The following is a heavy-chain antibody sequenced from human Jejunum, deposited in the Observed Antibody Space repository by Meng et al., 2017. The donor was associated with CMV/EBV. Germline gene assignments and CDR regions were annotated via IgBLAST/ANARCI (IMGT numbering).Heavy chain of an antibody. Sequence: QITLKESGPTLLKPTQSLTPTGTFSGFSLSTNQVGVGWIRQPPGKALEWLALIYWDDDKRYNPSVKSRLTITKDTSKNQVVLIMTNVDPVDTATYYCAHRRYYSSTWSWGDFDYWGQGTLVTVSS. J-gene: IGHJ4*02. CDR3: AHRRYYSSTWSWGDFDY. V-gene: IGHV2-5*02. CDR1: GFSLSTNQVG. D-gene: IGHD6-13*01. CDR2: IYWDDDK.